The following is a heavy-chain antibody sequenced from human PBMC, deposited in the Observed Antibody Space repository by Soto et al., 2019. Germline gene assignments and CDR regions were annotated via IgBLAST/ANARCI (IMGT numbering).Heavy chain of an antibody. CDR1: GYTFTGYY. CDR3: AGSEVVLGYYYYGMDV. Sequence: ASVKVSCKASGYTFTGYYMHWVRQAPGQGLEWMGWINPNSGGTNYAQKFQGRVTMTRDTSISTAYMELSRLRSDDTAVYYCAGSEVVLGYYYYGMDVWGQGTTVTVSS. D-gene: IGHD2-2*01. J-gene: IGHJ6*02. V-gene: IGHV1-2*02. CDR2: INPNSGGT.